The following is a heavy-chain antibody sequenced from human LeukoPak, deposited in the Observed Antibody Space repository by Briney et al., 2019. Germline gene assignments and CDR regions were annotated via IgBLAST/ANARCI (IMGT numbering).Heavy chain of an antibody. D-gene: IGHD3-10*01. CDR3: ARGRGEGRGISMVRGVRAPSYNWFDP. CDR1: GGSISSSTYF. V-gene: IGHV4-39*07. Sequence: SETLSLTCTVSGGSISSSTYFWGWIRQPPGKGLEWIGSIYYYSGGTYYNPSLKSRVTISVDTSKNQFSLRPSSVTAADTAVYYCARGRGEGRGISMVRGVRAPSYNWFDPWGHGTLVTVSS. J-gene: IGHJ5*02. CDR2: IYYYSGGT.